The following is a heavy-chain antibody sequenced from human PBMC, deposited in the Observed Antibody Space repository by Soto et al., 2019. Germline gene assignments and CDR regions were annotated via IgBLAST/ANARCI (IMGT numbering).Heavy chain of an antibody. Sequence: SETLSLTCTVYGASTTGSSYWSWIRQPAGKGLEWIGRLSLSATTSYNPSLTSRATMSAHASKNQFSLRLTSVTAADTALYYCARGMTPPGAPAWYFFDSWGQGTLVTVSS. CDR1: GASTTGSSY. CDR3: ARGMTPPGAPAWYFFDS. D-gene: IGHD2-8*02. V-gene: IGHV4-4*07. J-gene: IGHJ4*02. CDR2: LSLSATT.